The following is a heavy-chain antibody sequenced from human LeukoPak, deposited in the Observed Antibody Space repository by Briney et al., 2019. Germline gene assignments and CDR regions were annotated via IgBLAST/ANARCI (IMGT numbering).Heavy chain of an antibody. CDR1: GFTFRNYA. CDR3: ARDPNGDYIGAFEF. D-gene: IGHD4-17*01. CDR2: ITGSGVTT. Sequence: GGSLRLSCAASGFTFRNYAMIWGRQAPGKGLEWVSAITGSGVTTKYAASVKGRFTPSRDNSKNTLYLQMNSLRDEDTGVYYCARDPNGDYIGAFEFWGQGTMVTVSS. V-gene: IGHV3-23*01. J-gene: IGHJ3*01.